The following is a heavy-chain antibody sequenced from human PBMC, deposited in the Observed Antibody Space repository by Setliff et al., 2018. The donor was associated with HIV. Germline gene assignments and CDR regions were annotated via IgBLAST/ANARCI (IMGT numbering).Heavy chain of an antibody. Sequence: GALVKVSCKASGYTFTSYYMHWVRQAPGQGLEWMGIINPSDGSTSYAQKFQGRVTMTRDTSTSTVYMELSSLRSDDTAVYYCARDVVPAAIIDNYVYYYYYYMDVWGKGTTVTVSS. CDR2: INPSDGST. CDR1: GYTFTSYY. J-gene: IGHJ6*03. D-gene: IGHD2-2*02. V-gene: IGHV1-46*01. CDR3: ARDVVPAAIIDNYVYYYYYYMDV.